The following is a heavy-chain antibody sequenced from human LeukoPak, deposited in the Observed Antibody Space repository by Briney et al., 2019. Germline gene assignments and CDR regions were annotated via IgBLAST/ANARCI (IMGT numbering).Heavy chain of an antibody. CDR1: GYTFSGYY. Sequence: GASVKVSCKASGYTFSGYYMHWVRQAPGQGHEWMGWISPKSGDTNYAQNFQGRVTMTRDTSISTAYMGLSRLTSDDTAVYYCARGRDKATSPAIDYWGQGTLVTVPS. CDR3: ARGRDKATSPAIDY. D-gene: IGHD5-18*01. V-gene: IGHV1-2*02. J-gene: IGHJ4*02. CDR2: ISPKSGDT.